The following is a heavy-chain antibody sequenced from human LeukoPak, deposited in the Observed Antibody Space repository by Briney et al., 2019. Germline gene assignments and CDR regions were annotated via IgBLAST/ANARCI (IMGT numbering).Heavy chain of an antibody. V-gene: IGHV5-51*03. Sequence: GESLKISCKPSGQSFTNYWIGWVRQMPGKGLEWMGIIHPLDSTTLYTPSFQGQVTISADKSISTAYLQWSSLQPSDTAMYYCARRYYHSTEFDPWGQGTLVTVSS. CDR1: GQSFTNYW. D-gene: IGHD3-22*01. CDR2: IHPLDSTT. J-gene: IGHJ5*02. CDR3: ARRYYHSTEFDP.